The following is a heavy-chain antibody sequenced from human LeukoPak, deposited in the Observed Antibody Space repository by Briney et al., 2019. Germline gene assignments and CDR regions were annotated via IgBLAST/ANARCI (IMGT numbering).Heavy chain of an antibody. CDR1: GFTFSGYG. D-gene: IGHD6-13*01. CDR3: ALGIAPGATPPLDY. CDR2: ISHDGSNK. V-gene: IGHV3-30-3*01. J-gene: IGHJ4*02. Sequence: GRSLRLSCAASGFTFSGYGLHWVRQAPGKGLEWVAVISHDGSNKYYADSVKGRFTISRDNSNNTLYLQMNSLRADDTAVYYCALGIAPGATPPLDYGGQGTLVTVSS.